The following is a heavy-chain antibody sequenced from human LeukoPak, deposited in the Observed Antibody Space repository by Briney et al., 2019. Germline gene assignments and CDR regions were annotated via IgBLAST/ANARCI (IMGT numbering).Heavy chain of an antibody. Sequence: GASVKFSCKASGYTFTSYYMHWVRQAPGQGLEWMGIINPSGGSTSYAQKFQGRVTMTRDTSTSTVYMELSSLRSEDTAVYYCARDMANIVVVPAASYGYWGQGTLVTVSS. V-gene: IGHV1-46*01. CDR1: GYTFTSYY. D-gene: IGHD2-2*01. CDR3: ARDMANIVVVPAASYGY. CDR2: INPSGGST. J-gene: IGHJ4*02.